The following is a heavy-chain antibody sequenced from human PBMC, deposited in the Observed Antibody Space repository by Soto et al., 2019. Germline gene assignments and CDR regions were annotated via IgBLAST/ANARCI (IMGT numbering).Heavy chain of an antibody. J-gene: IGHJ6*02. V-gene: IGHV3-53*01. CDR3: ARDQVAYYYGSGSYYYYYYGMDV. Sequence: EVQLVESGGGLIQPGGSLRLSCAASGFTVSSNYMSWVRQAPGKGLEWVSVIYSGGSTYYADSVKGRFTISRDNSKNTLYLQMNSLRAEDTAVYYCARDQVAYYYGSGSYYYYYYGMDVWGQGTTVTVSS. CDR1: GFTVSSNY. CDR2: IYSGGST. D-gene: IGHD3-10*01.